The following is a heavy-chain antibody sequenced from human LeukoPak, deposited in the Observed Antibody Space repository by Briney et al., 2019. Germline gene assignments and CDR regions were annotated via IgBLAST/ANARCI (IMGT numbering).Heavy chain of an antibody. V-gene: IGHV4-34*01. D-gene: IGHD3-10*01. J-gene: IGHJ5*02. Sequence: SETLSLTCAVYGGSFSGYYWSWIRQPPGKGLEWIGEINHSGSTNYNPSLKSRVTISVDTSKNQFSLKLSSVTAADTAVYYCARTLPRKDYYGSGIGWFDPWGQGTLVTVSS. CDR2: INHSGST. CDR1: GGSFSGYY. CDR3: ARTLPRKDYYGSGIGWFDP.